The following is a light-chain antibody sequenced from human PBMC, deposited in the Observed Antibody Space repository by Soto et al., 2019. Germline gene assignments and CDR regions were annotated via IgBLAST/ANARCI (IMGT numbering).Light chain of an antibody. Sequence: MGMTQSPATLSVSPGERASLSCRAGQTIYSNVAWYQQRPGQPPRLLIYRASSRATGIPARFSGSGSGTEFTLTINSLQSEDFAVYYCQQYQNLWTFGQGTKVDTK. CDR2: RAS. V-gene: IGKV3-15*01. J-gene: IGKJ1*01. CDR3: QQYQNLWT. CDR1: QTIYSN.